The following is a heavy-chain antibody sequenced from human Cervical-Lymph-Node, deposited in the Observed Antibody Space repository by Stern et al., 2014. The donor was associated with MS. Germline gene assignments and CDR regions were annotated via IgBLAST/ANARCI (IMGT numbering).Heavy chain of an antibody. Sequence: EMQLVASGGGLVKPGGSLRLSCAASGFTFSSYSMNWVRQAPGKGLEWVASISSGGSYIYYADSLKGRFTISRDNAKNSLYLQMNSLRAEDTAVYYCARGRGGNYRYYFDYWGQGTLVTVSS. V-gene: IGHV3-21*01. CDR2: ISSGGSYI. J-gene: IGHJ4*02. CDR1: GFTFSSYS. D-gene: IGHD4-23*01. CDR3: ARGRGGNYRYYFDY.